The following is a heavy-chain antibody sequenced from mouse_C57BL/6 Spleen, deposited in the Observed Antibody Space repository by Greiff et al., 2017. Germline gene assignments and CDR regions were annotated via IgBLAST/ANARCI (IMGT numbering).Heavy chain of an antibody. CDR1: GFTFSSYA. J-gene: IGHJ2*01. Sequence: EVMLVESGEGLVKPGGSLKLSCAASGFTFSSYAMSWVRQTPEKRLEWVAYISSGGDYIDYADTVKGRFTISRDNAKNTLYLQMSSLKSEDTAMYYCKRDNGNYPYLDYGGQGTALTVSS. V-gene: IGHV5-9-1*02. CDR2: ISSGGDYI. D-gene: IGHD2-1*01. CDR3: KRDNGNYPYLDY.